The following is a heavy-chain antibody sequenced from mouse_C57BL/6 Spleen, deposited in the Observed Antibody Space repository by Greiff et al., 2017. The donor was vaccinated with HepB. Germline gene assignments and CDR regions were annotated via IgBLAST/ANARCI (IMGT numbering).Heavy chain of an antibody. D-gene: IGHD4-1*01. CDR1: GYAFSSYW. CDR2: IYPGDGDT. V-gene: IGHV1-80*01. J-gene: IGHJ4*01. Sequence: VQLQQSGAELVKPGASVKISCKASGYAFSSYWMNWVKQRPGKGLEWIGQIYPGDGDTNYNGKFKGKATLTADKSSSTAYMQLSSLTSEDSAVYFCARGATGTCAMDYWGQGTSVTGSS. CDR3: ARGATGTCAMDY.